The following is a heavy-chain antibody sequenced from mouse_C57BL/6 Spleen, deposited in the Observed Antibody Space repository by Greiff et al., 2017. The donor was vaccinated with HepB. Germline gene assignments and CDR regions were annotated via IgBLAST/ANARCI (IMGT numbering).Heavy chain of an antibody. CDR1: GFSFNTYA. V-gene: IGHV10-1*01. CDR3: VRQEGFYYAMDY. J-gene: IGHJ4*01. CDR2: IRSKSNNYAT. Sequence: EVQLVESGGGLVQPKGSLKLSCAASGFSFNTYAMNWVRQAPGKGLEWVARIRSKSNNYATYYADSVKDRFTISRDDSESMLYLQMNNLKTEDTAMYYCVRQEGFYYAMDYWGQGTSVTVSS.